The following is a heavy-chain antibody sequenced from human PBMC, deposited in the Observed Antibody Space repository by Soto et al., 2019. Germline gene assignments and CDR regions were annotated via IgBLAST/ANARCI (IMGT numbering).Heavy chain of an antibody. Sequence: QVQLQESGPGLLKPSETLSLTCTVSGGSLSSYYWSWIRQPPGKGLEWIGYIYYSGSTNYNPSLKSRVTMSVDTSKNQFALKLSYVPAADTAVYYCARRYGGNFDYWGQGTLVTVSP. CDR1: GGSLSSYY. V-gene: IGHV4-59*01. CDR3: ARRYGGNFDY. CDR2: IYYSGST. D-gene: IGHD1-26*01. J-gene: IGHJ4*02.